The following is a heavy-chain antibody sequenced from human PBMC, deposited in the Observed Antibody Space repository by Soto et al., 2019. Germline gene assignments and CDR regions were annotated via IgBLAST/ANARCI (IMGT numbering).Heavy chain of an antibody. Sequence: QVQLQQSGPGLVKPSQTLSLTCTVSGGSISYEYYHWTWIRQSPGKGLEWIGYIHYSGSIIYNPSFKSRVTISVATSKNQFSRQRSSVTAADTAVYFCAREDDGGDRDYYGLDVWGQGTTVTVSS. CDR3: AREDDGGDRDYYGLDV. D-gene: IGHD2-21*02. V-gene: IGHV4-30-4*08. CDR1: GGSISYEYYH. J-gene: IGHJ6*02. CDR2: IHYSGSI.